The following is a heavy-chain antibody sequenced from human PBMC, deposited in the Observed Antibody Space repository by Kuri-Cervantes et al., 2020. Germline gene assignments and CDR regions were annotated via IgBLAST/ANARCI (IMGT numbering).Heavy chain of an antibody. CDR3: ARDDGWGGLH. J-gene: IGHJ4*02. Sequence: LRLSCTVSGGSISSGDYYWSWIRQPPGKGLEWIGYIYYSGSTYYNPSLKSRVTISVDTSKNQFSLKLSSVTAADTAVYYCARDDGWGGLHWGKGTLVTVSS. V-gene: IGHV4-30-4*01. CDR2: IYYSGST. CDR1: GGSISSGDYY. D-gene: IGHD3-10*01.